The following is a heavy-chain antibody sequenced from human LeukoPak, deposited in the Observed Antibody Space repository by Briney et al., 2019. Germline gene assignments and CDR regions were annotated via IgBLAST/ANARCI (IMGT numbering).Heavy chain of an antibody. CDR1: GGSISSSSYY. Sequence: SETLSLTCTVSGGSISSSSYYWGWIRQPPGKGLEWIGSIYYSGSTYYNPSLKSRVTISVDTSKNQFSLKLSSVTAADTAVYYCARQLLLWFGELANWFDPWGQGTLVTVSS. CDR2: IYYSGST. J-gene: IGHJ5*02. CDR3: ARQLLLWFGELANWFDP. V-gene: IGHV4-39*01. D-gene: IGHD3-10*01.